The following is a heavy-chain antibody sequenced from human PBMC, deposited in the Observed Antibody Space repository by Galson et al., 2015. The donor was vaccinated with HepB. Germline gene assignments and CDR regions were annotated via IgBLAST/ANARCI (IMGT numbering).Heavy chain of an antibody. CDR2: ISATGGST. D-gene: IGHD6-19*01. CDR3: AKDWGAVVGTAFDY. Sequence: SLRLSCAASGFTFSTYAMSWVRQAPGKGLEWVSGISATGGSTYYADSVKGRFTISRDNSKSTLYLQMNSLRAEDTAVYYCAKDWGAVVGTAFDYWGQGALVTVSS. CDR1: GFTFSTYA. V-gene: IGHV3-23*01. J-gene: IGHJ4*02.